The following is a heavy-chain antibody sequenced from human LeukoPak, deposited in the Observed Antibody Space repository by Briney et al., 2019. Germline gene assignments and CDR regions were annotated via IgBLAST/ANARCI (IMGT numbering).Heavy chain of an antibody. CDR2: IGGSGSTI. J-gene: IGHJ2*01. CDR3: VRVIGDVRCSGGSCYYFPKPNYWYFDL. V-gene: IGHV3-48*03. Sequence: PGGSLRLSCAASGFTFSSYEMNWVRQAPGKGLEWVSYIGGSGSTIYYADSVKGRFTISRDNAKNSLYLQMNRLRGEDTAVYYCVRVIGDVRCSGGSCYYFPKPNYWYFDLWGRGTLVTVSS. CDR1: GFTFSSYE. D-gene: IGHD2-15*01.